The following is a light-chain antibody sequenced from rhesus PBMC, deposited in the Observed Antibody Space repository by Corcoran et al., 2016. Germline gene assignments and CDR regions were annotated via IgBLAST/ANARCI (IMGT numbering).Light chain of an antibody. J-gene: IGKJ2*01. CDR2: KAS. CDR1: ENVNNY. Sequence: DIQMTQSPSSLSASVGDRVTITCRASENVNNYVNWYQQKPGKAPKLLIYKASTLQSGVPSRFSGSGSGTDFTFTIRSLQPEDVATYYCQHGYGTPYSFGQGTKVEIK. CDR3: QHGYGTPYS. V-gene: IGKV1-74*01.